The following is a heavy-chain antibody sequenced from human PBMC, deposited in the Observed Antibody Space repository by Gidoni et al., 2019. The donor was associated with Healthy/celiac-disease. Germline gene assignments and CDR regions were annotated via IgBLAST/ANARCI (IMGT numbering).Heavy chain of an antibody. V-gene: IGHV1-69*01. CDR2: IIPIFGTA. CDR1: GGTFSSYA. CDR3: ARVQTTYSSNHYYYYGMDV. D-gene: IGHD6-13*01. J-gene: IGHJ6*02. Sequence: ASGGTFSSYAISWVRQAPGQGLEWMGGIIPIFGTANYAQKFQGSVTITADESTSTAYMELSRLRSYDTAVYYCARVQTTYSSNHYYYYGMDVWGQGTTVTVSS.